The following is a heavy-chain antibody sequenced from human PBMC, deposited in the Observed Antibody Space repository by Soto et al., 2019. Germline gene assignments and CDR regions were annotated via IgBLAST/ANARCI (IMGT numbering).Heavy chain of an antibody. Sequence: QVQLQESGPGLVKPSGTLSLTCAVSSGSISSSNWWSWVRQPPGKGLEWIGEIYHSGSTNYNPSLKSRVTISVDKSKNQFSLKLSSVTAADTAVYYCARGRTSGGAAAGIGHPGPGYYMDVWGKGTTVTVSS. J-gene: IGHJ6*03. D-gene: IGHD6-13*01. CDR1: SGSISSSNW. CDR3: ARGRTSGGAAAGIGHPGPGYYMDV. V-gene: IGHV4-4*02. CDR2: IYHSGST.